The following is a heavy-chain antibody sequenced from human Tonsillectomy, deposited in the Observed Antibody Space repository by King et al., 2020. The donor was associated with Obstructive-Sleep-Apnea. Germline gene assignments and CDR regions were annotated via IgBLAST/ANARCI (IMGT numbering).Heavy chain of an antibody. V-gene: IGHV4-28*01. CDR1: GYSISSSNL. CDR2: IHYSGTT. Sequence: VQLQESGPGLVKPSDTLSLTCAISGYSISSSNLWGWIRQPPGKGLEWIGYIHYSGTTYYNSSLKSRVTMSVDTSKNQFSLRLSSVTSVDTAVYYCARRGTPGAFDIWGQGAMVTVSS. D-gene: IGHD3-16*01. J-gene: IGHJ3*02. CDR3: ARRGTPGAFDI.